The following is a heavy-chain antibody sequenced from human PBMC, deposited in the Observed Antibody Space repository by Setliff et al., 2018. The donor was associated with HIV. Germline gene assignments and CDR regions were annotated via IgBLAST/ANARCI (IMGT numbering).Heavy chain of an antibody. V-gene: IGHV4-34*01. CDR2: ISHSGST. Sequence: PSETLSLTCGAYGGSFRGHYWSWIRQPPGKGLEWIGEISHSGSTNYNPSLKSRVTVSVDTSKNQFSLKLSSVTAADTAVYYCAREGCSSTSCYSDYWGRGTLVTVSS. CDR3: AREGCSSTSCYSDY. J-gene: IGHJ4*02. D-gene: IGHD2-2*01. CDR1: GGSFRGHY.